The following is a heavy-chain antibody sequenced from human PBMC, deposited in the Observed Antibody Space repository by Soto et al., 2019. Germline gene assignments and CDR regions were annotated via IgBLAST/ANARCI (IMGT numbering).Heavy chain of an antibody. J-gene: IGHJ4*02. CDR2: IIPRLDTT. Sequence: QVQLVQSGAEVKKPGSSVKVSCKTSGGTFSNDIITWVRQAPGQGLEWKGRIIPRLDTTNSAQNFQGRVTITADKSTGTAYMERNRLRSEDTAVYYCVRDSPFGSTFSGYDGIDYRGQGTLVTGSS. CDR3: VRDSPFGSTFSGYDGIDY. V-gene: IGHV1-69*08. D-gene: IGHD5-12*01. CDR1: GGTFSNDI.